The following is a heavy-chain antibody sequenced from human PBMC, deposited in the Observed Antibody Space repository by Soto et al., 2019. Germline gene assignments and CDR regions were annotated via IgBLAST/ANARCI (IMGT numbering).Heavy chain of an antibody. V-gene: IGHV3-21*01. Sequence: EVQLVESGGGLVKPGGSLRLSCAASGFTFSSYSMNWVRQAPGKGLEWVSSISSSSSYIYYADSVKGRFTISRDNAKNSLYRQMNGLRAEDTAVYYCARDRGMVRGGIIHSQPWGQGTLVTVSS. CDR1: GFTFSSYS. CDR3: ARDRGMVRGGIIHSQP. J-gene: IGHJ1*01. CDR2: ISSSSSYI. D-gene: IGHD3-10*01.